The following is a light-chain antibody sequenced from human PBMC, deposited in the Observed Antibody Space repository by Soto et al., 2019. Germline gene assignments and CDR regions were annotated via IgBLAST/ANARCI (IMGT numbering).Light chain of an antibody. CDR2: GAS. CDR3: QQYRNWPPLT. J-gene: IGKJ4*01. V-gene: IGKV3-15*01. CDR1: QSVGSA. Sequence: MTQSPATLSVSPGETATLSCRASQSVGSAVAWYQHKPSQAPRLLIVGASIRAPGVPGRFSGGGSGTEFTFTISSLQSEDFAVYYCQQYRNWPPLTFGGGTSVEIK.